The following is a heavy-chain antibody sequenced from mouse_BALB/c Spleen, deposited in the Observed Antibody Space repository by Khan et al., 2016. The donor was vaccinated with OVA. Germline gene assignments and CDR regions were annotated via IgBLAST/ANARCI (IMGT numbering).Heavy chain of an antibody. V-gene: IGHV9-1*02. CDR2: INTYTGEP. CDR1: GYTFTNYG. J-gene: IGHJ1*01. CDR3: ARGASYWDFDV. Sequence: QIQLVQSGPELKKPGETVKISCKASGYTFTNYGMNWVKQAPGKGLKWMGWINTYTGEPTYTDDFKGRFAFSLATSASTAYLQINNLKNEDMATYFGARGASYWDFDVWGAGTTVTVSS.